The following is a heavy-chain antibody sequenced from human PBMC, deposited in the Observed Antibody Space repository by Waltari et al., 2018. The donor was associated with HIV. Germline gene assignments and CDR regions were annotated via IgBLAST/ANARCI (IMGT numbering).Heavy chain of an antibody. D-gene: IGHD2-2*01. J-gene: IGHJ3*01. CDR2: IVYSGST. CDR1: GVHVRTYY. Sequence: QVKLQESGPGLVKPSETLSLNCSVSGVHVRTYYLNWIRQPPGKGLEWIGGIVYSGSTSYSPSFRSRVTMSIDTSKDYFSLRLDSVTAADTALYYCARRPVIPSTIRNAFDVWSQGTMVTVSS. CDR3: ARRPVIPSTIRNAFDV. V-gene: IGHV4-59*02.